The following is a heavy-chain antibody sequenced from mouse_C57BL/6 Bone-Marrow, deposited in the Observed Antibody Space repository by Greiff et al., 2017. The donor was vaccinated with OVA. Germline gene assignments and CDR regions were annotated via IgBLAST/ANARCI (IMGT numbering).Heavy chain of an antibody. V-gene: IGHV7-1*01. CDR3: ARDAGDYDNYAMDY. D-gene: IGHD2-4*01. CDR1: GFTFSDFY. J-gene: IGHJ4*01. CDR2: SRNKANDYTT. Sequence: EVKVVESGGGLVQSGRSLRLSCATSGFTFSDFYMEWVRQAPGKGLEWIAASRNKANDYTTEYSASVKGRFIVSRDTSQSILYLQMSALRAEDTDIYYCARDAGDYDNYAMDYWGQGTSVTVSS.